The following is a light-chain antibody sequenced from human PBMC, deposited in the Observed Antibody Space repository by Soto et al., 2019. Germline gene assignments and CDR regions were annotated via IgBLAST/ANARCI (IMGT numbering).Light chain of an antibody. CDR3: HQYYSAPYT. CDR2: WAS. Sequence: DIVMTQSPDSLAVSLGERATINCKSSQNLFYSSNEKNYLAWYQQRPGQPPKLLIYWASTRESGVPDRFSGSGSGTEFTLTISSLQAEDVAVYYCHQYYSAPYTFGQGTKLEIK. V-gene: IGKV4-1*01. J-gene: IGKJ2*01. CDR1: QNLFYSSNEKNY.